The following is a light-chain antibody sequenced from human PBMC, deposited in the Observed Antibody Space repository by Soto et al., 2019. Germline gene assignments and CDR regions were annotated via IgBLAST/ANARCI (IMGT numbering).Light chain of an antibody. CDR2: LSS. CDR3: LTYDSVPWT. CDR1: QDIKSF. V-gene: IGKV1-27*01. Sequence: DIQVTQSPSSLAASVGDRVTITCRASQDIKSFLAWYQKKPGQVPRLLMFLSSALQSGFPSRFSGSGSGTDFTLTISSLQPEDVATYYCLTYDSVPWTFGQGTKVEIK. J-gene: IGKJ1*01.